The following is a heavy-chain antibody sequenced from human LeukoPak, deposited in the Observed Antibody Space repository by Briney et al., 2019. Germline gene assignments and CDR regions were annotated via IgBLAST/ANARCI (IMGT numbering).Heavy chain of an antibody. CDR1: GGSISSYY. CDR2: IYNYGGST. J-gene: IGHJ5*02. Sequence: SETLSLTCTVSGGSISSYYWSWVRQPPGKGLEWIGYIYNYGGSTKYNPSLESQVTISLDMSKNQFSLKLSSVTAADTAVYYCARDPLGGGNWFDPWGQGTLVTVSS. V-gene: IGHV4-59*12. D-gene: IGHD1-26*01. CDR3: ARDPLGGGNWFDP.